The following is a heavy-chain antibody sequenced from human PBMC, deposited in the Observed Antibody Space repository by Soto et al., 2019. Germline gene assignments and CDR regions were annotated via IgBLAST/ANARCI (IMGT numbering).Heavy chain of an antibody. V-gene: IGHV1-18*01. CDR3: ARDLAAAGPFDC. CDR2: ISAYNGNT. Sequence: QVQLVQSGAEVKKPGASVKVSCKASGYTFTNYAFSWVRQAPGQGLEWMGWISAYNGNTNYPQKPQGRLTMTTDTATSTAYMELRSLRSDDTAVYDCARDLAAAGPFDCWGQGTLVTVSS. J-gene: IGHJ4*02. CDR1: GYTFTNYA. D-gene: IGHD6-13*01.